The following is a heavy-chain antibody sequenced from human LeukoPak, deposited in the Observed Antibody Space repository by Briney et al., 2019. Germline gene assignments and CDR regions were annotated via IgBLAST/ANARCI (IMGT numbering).Heavy chain of an antibody. CDR1: GFTFSRYW. D-gene: IGHD3-10*01. CDR2: INSDGSST. V-gene: IGHV3-74*01. CDR3: ARGMYYYGPGSYYRVDSFDI. J-gene: IGHJ3*02. Sequence: PGGSLRLSCAASGFTFSRYWMHWVRQAPGKGLVWVSRINSDGSSTSYADSVKGRFTISRDNAKNTLYLQVNSLRAEDTAVYYCARGMYYYGPGSYYRVDSFDIWGQGTMVTVSS.